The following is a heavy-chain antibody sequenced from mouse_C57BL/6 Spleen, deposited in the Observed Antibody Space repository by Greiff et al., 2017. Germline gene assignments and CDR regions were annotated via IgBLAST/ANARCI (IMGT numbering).Heavy chain of an antibody. CDR1: GYTFTSYW. Sequence: VQLQQPGAELVKPGASVKLSCKASGYTFTSYWMQWVKQRPGQGLEWIGEIDPSDSYTNYNQKFKGKATLTVDTSSSTAYMQLSSLTSEDSAVYYCARNYGSSYARDYWGQGTSVTVSS. CDR2: IDPSDSYT. V-gene: IGHV1-50*01. CDR3: ARNYGSSYARDY. D-gene: IGHD1-1*01. J-gene: IGHJ4*01.